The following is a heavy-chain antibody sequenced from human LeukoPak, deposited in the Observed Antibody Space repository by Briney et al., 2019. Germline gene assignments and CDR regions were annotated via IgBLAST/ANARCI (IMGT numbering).Heavy chain of an antibody. CDR3: AKDYYDSSGYYYGDY. CDR2: ISGSGGST. Sequence: GGSLRLSCAASGFTFSSYAMSWVRQAPGKGLEWVSAISGSGGSTYYADSVKGRFTISRDNSKNTLYLQMNSLRAEDTAVYYCAKDYYDSSGYYYGDYWGQGTLATVSS. CDR1: GFTFSSYA. J-gene: IGHJ4*02. V-gene: IGHV3-23*01. D-gene: IGHD3-22*01.